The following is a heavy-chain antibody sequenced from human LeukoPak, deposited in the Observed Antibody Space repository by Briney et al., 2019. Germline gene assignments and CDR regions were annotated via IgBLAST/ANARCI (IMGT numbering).Heavy chain of an antibody. D-gene: IGHD3-22*01. CDR3: AREIYYYDSSGYRTPYYMDV. V-gene: IGHV1-18*01. CDR2: ISAYNGNT. J-gene: IGHJ6*03. CDR1: GGTFSSYA. Sequence: ASVKVSCKASGGTFSSYAISWVRQAPGQGLEWMGWISAYNGNTNYAQKLQGRVTMTTDASTSTAYMELRSLRSDDTAVYYCAREIYYYDSSGYRTPYYMDVWGKGTTVTVSS.